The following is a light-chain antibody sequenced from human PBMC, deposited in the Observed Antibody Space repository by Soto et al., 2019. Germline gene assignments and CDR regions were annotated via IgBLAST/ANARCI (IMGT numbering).Light chain of an antibody. V-gene: IGKV3-20*01. CDR3: QQYGSSRT. Sequence: EIVLTQSPGTLSLSPGEGATLACRASETMSSKNLAWYQQKPGQPPRLLIYGGSSRAAGIPDSFSGSGSGTDFTLTISRLEPEDFAVYYCQQYGSSRTFGQGTKVEV. CDR2: GGS. J-gene: IGKJ1*01. CDR1: ETMSSKN.